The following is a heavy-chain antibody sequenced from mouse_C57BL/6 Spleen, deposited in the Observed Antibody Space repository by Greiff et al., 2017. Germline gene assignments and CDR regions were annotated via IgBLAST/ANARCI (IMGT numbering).Heavy chain of an antibody. CDR3: ARPSTGGFDY. CDR2: IYPGDGDT. J-gene: IGHJ2*01. CDR1: GYAFSSYW. V-gene: IGHV1-80*01. D-gene: IGHD1-1*01. Sequence: VTLVESGAELVKPGASVKISCKASGYAFSSYWMNWVKQRPGKGLEWIGQIYPGDGDTNYNGKFKGKATLTADKSSSTAYMQLSSLTSEDSAVYFCARPSTGGFDYWGQGTTLTVSS.